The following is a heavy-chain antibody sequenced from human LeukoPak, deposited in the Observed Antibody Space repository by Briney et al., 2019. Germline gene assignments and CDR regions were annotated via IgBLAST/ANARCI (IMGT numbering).Heavy chain of an antibody. Sequence: GSLRLSCAASGFTFSNYNMAWVRQAPGKGLDWVSFITSGSSTIYYADSVKGRFTISRDNAKNSLNLQMNSLRAEDTGLYYCARGGGYDSYDYWGQGTLVSVSS. V-gene: IGHV3-48*01. J-gene: IGHJ4*02. CDR3: ARGGGYDSYDY. D-gene: IGHD5-12*01. CDR1: GFTFSNYN. CDR2: ITSGSSTI.